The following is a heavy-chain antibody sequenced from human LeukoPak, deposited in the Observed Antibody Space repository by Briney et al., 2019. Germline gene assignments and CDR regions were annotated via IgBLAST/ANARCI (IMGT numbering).Heavy chain of an antibody. Sequence: GESLKISCKGSGYSFTSYWIGWVRQMPGKGLEWMGIIYPGDSDTTYSPSFQGQVTISADKSISTAYLQWSSLKASDTAMYYCASNVEYSSSSHAFDIWGQGTMVTVSS. CDR2: IYPGDSDT. CDR3: ASNVEYSSSSHAFDI. V-gene: IGHV5-51*01. J-gene: IGHJ3*02. CDR1: GYSFTSYW. D-gene: IGHD6-6*01.